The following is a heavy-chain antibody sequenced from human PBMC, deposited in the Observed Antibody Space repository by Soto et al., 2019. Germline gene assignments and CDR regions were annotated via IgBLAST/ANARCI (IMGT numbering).Heavy chain of an antibody. J-gene: IGHJ4*02. CDR3: VPNFDY. CDR2: ISNNSSHE. Sequence: QVEVVQSGGGVVQPGKSVRLSCKASGFISSDYGVHWARQAPGKGLQWVAFISNNSSHEYYADSVKGRFTISRDNSQNTVYLHLKSLRPEDTAVYYCVPNFDYWGQGTRVNVSP. V-gene: IGHV3-30*03. CDR1: GFISSDYG.